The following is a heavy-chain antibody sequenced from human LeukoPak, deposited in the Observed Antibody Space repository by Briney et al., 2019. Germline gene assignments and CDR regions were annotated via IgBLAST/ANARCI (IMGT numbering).Heavy chain of an antibody. CDR2: ISGSGGST. CDR3: ANLRGVLSHFDY. Sequence: LTGGSLRLSCAASGFTFSSYAMSWVRQAPGKGLEWVSAISGSGGSTYYADSVKGRFTISRDNSKNTLYLQMNSLRAEDTAVYYCANLRGVLSHFDYWGQGTLDTVSS. J-gene: IGHJ4*02. CDR1: GFTFSSYA. D-gene: IGHD4/OR15-4a*01. V-gene: IGHV3-23*01.